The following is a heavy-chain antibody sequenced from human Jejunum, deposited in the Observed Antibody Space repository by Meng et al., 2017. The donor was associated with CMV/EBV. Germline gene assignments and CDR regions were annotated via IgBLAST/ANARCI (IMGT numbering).Heavy chain of an antibody. Sequence: AVSCGSFRCYFWSWIRPPPGKGLEWIGEITQSGTTTSSPALKSRVTMSVNTANNQFSLKLSSVTAADTAIYYCTRVAGYRNNWFDPWGQGTLVTVSS. CDR2: ITQSGTT. J-gene: IGHJ5*02. V-gene: IGHV4-34*01. CDR3: TRVAGYRNNWFDP. D-gene: IGHD5-24*01. CDR1: CGSFRCYF.